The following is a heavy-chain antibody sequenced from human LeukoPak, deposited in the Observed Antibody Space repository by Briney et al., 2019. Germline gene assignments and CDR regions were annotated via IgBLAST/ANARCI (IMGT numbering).Heavy chain of an antibody. CDR2: INPNSGGT. CDR3: ARSEAYYGSGSYSFCYFDY. CDR1: GYTFTGYY. V-gene: IGHV1-2*04. D-gene: IGHD3-10*01. Sequence: GASVKVSCKASGYTFTGYYMHWVRQAPGQGLGWMGWINPNSGGTNYAQKFQGWVTMTRDTSISTAYMELSRLRSDDTAVYYCARSEAYYGSGSYSFCYFDYWGQGTLVTVSS. J-gene: IGHJ4*02.